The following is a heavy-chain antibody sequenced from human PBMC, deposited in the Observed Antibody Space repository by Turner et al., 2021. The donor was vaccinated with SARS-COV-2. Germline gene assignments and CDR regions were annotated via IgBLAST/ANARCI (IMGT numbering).Heavy chain of an antibody. V-gene: IGHV3-11*01. CDR1: GFTFSDYY. CDR3: ARSEVFYYGFRATPDY. J-gene: IGHJ4*02. D-gene: IGHD3-10*01. Sequence: QVQLVESGGALVKPGGSLRLSCAASGFTFSDYYMSWIRQAPGKGLEWISYTGNSGNTIFYADSVKGRFTVSRDNSKNSLYLQMSSLRDEDTAVYYCARSEVFYYGFRATPDYWGQGTRVTVSS. CDR2: TGNSGNTI.